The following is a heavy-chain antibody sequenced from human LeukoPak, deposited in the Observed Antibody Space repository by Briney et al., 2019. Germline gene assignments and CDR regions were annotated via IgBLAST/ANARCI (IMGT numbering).Heavy chain of an antibody. J-gene: IGHJ4*02. CDR2: ISSSSSTI. D-gene: IGHD1-1*01. Sequence: PGGSLRLSCAASGFTFSSYGMTWVRQAPGKGLEWVSYISSSSSTIYYADSVKGRFTISRDNSKNTLYLQMDSLRADDTAVYYCAKKGHYERNWNPFLLPFDYWGQGALVTVSS. V-gene: IGHV3-48*01. CDR3: AKKGHYERNWNPFLLPFDY. CDR1: GFTFSSYG.